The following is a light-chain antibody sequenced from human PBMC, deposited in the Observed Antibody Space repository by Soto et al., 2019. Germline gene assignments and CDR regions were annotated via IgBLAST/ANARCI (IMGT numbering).Light chain of an antibody. CDR2: DVS. CDR1: QTISSW. CDR3: QHAKSFPVT. Sequence: DIQMTQSPSTLSGSVGDRVTITCRASQTISSWLAWYQQKPGKAPKLLIYDVSSLESGVPSRFSGSGSGTEFTLTISSLQPDDFATYYCQHAKSFPVTFGQGTRLEIK. V-gene: IGKV1-5*01. J-gene: IGKJ5*01.